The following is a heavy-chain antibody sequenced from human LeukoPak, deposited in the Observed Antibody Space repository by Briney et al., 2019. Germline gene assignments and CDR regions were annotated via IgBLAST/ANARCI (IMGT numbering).Heavy chain of an antibody. V-gene: IGHV3-23*01. Sequence: GGSLRLSCAASGFTFSSYAMTWVRQVPGKGLEWVSDIGGSGGNTYYADSVKGRFTISRDNSKNTLYLQMNSLRAEDTAIYYCAKCSESSSFSCYAFNYWGQGTLVTVSS. D-gene: IGHD2-2*01. J-gene: IGHJ4*02. CDR3: AKCSESSSFSCYAFNY. CDR1: GFTFSSYA. CDR2: IGGSGGNT.